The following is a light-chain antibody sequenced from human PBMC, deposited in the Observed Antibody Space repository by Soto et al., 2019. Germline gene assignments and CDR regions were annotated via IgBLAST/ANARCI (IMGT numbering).Light chain of an antibody. Sequence: QLVLTQSPSASASLGASVKLTCTLSSGHSSYAIAWHQQQPEKGPRYLMKLNSDGSHSKGDGIPDRFSGSSSGGERYLTISSLQSEDEADYYCQTWGTGIRVFGTGTKLTVL. V-gene: IGLV4-69*01. CDR1: SGHSSYA. CDR2: LNSDGSH. CDR3: QTWGTGIRV. J-gene: IGLJ1*01.